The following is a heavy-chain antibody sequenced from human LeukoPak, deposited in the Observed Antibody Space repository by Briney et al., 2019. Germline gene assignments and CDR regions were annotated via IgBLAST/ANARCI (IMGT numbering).Heavy chain of an antibody. CDR3: ARDSSYQLLGVYYYYGMDV. J-gene: IGHJ6*02. CDR1: GFTFSSYA. CDR2: ISYDGSNK. V-gene: IGHV3-30-3*01. D-gene: IGHD2-2*01. Sequence: GGSLRLSCAASGFTFSSYAMHWVRQAPGKGLEWVAVISYDGSNKYYADSVKGRFTISRDNSKNTLYLQMNSLRAEDTAVYYCARDSSYQLLGVYYYYGMDVWGQGTTVTVSS.